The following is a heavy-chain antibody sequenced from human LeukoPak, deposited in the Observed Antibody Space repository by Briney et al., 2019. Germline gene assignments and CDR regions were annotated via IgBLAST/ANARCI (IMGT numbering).Heavy chain of an antibody. CDR1: EFTFSSYS. V-gene: IGHV3-74*01. CDR3: ATSAVTTGLDF. CDR2: FGSDGKNT. J-gene: IGHJ4*02. D-gene: IGHD4-17*01. Sequence: GGSLRLSCAASEFTFSSYSMNWVRQAPGKGLVWVSRFGSDGKNTVYADSVKGRFTISRDSAKNTLSLQMNSLRAEDTGVYYCATSAVTTGLDFWGQGTLVTVSS.